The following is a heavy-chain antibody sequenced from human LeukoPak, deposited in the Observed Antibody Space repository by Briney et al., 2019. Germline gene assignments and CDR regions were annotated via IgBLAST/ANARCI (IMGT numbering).Heavy chain of an antibody. CDR1: GGTFSSYA. CDR2: IIPIFGTA. V-gene: IGHV1-69*05. Sequence: GASVKVSCTASGGTFSSYAISWVRQAPGQGLEWMGGIIPIFGTANYAQKFLGRVTITTDESTSTAYMELSSLRSEDTAVYYCARSRANYCSGGSCQLDYWGQGTLVTVSS. CDR3: ARSRANYCSGGSCQLDY. D-gene: IGHD2-15*01. J-gene: IGHJ4*02.